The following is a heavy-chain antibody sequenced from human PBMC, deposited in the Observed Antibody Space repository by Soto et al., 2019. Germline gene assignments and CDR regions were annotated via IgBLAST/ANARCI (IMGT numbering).Heavy chain of an antibody. D-gene: IGHD4-17*01. CDR1: LFTFSSYD. V-gene: IGHV3-13*01. CDR3: ARVTVYGYGMDV. Sequence: SLRHSCSSSLFTFSSYDMHLVLKATGKGLEWVSAIGTAVDTYYPGSVKGRFTISRENAKNSLYLQMNSLRAEDTAVYYCARVTVYGYGMDVWGQGTTVTVSS. CDR2: IGTAVDT. J-gene: IGHJ6*02.